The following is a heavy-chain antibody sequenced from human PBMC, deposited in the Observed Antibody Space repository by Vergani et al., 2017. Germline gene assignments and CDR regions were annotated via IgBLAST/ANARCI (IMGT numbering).Heavy chain of an antibody. J-gene: IGHJ6*02. CDR1: GFTFNHYA. CDR2: ITGSGGST. V-gene: IGHV3-23*01. CDR3: AKENPRNRGYDYLYYYHAMDV. D-gene: IGHD5-12*01. Sequence: EVQLLESGGDLVQPGGSLRLSCAASGFTFNHYAMNWVRPAPGKGLEWVSGITGSGGSTYYAASVKGRFTISRDSSKKTLYLQMNSLSAGDTAVYYCAKENPRNRGYDYLYYYHAMDVWGQGTTVTVSS.